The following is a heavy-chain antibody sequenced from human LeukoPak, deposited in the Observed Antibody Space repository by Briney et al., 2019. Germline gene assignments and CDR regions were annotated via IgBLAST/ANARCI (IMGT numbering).Heavy chain of an antibody. CDR1: GYTFTSYY. D-gene: IGHD5-24*01. V-gene: IGHV1-69*13. CDR3: ARDGRDGYNMGGYYFDS. Sequence: ASVKVSCKASGYTFTSYYMHWVRQAPGQGLEWMGGLIPLFGTANYAQKFQGRVTITADESTSTSYMELRSLRSEDTAVYYCARDGRDGYNMGGYYFDSWGQGTLVTVSS. CDR2: LIPLFGTA. J-gene: IGHJ4*02.